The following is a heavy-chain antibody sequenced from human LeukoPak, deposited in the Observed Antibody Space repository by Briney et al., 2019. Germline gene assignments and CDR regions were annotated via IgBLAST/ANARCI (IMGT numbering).Heavy chain of an antibody. CDR2: IYHSGST. CDR3: ARTRARSPYYYYMDV. J-gene: IGHJ6*03. D-gene: IGHD2-15*01. V-gene: IGHV4-38-2*02. Sequence: SETLSLTCTVSGYSLSSGFYWGWIRQPPGKGLGWIGRIYHSGSTYYNPSLKSRVTISVDTSKNQFSLKLSSVTAADTAVYYCARTRARSPYYYYMDVWGKGTTVTVSS. CDR1: GYSLSSGFY.